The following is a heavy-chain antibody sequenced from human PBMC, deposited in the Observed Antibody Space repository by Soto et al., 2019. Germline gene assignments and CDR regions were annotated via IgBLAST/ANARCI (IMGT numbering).Heavy chain of an antibody. Sequence: ASVKVSCKASGGTFSSYTIGWVRQAPGQGLEWMGRIISILGIPNYAQRFQGRVTITADKSTSTAYMDLSSLRYEDTAVYYCAREAHSYQSSGYYHFDNWGQGTPVTVSS. V-gene: IGHV1-69*04. CDR3: AREAHSYQSSGYYHFDN. D-gene: IGHD3-22*01. CDR2: IISILGIP. J-gene: IGHJ4*02. CDR1: GGTFSSYT.